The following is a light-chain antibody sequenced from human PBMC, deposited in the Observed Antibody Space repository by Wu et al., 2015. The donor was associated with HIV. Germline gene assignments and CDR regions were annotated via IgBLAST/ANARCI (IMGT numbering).Light chain of an antibody. CDR3: QQEYNYPLT. CDR1: QGIRND. Sequence: AIQMTQSPSSLSASVGDRVTITCRASQGIRNDLGWYQQEPGKAPKLLIYAASSLQIGVPSRFSGSGSGTDFTLTISSLQPEDFATYYCQQEYNYPLTFGGGTKVEIK. V-gene: IGKV1-6*01. J-gene: IGKJ4*01. CDR2: AAS.